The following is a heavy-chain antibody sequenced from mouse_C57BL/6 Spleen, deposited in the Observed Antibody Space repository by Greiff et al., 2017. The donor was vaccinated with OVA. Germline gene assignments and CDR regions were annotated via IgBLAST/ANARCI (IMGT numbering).Heavy chain of an antibody. CDR1: GYTFTSYW. J-gene: IGHJ2*01. CDR2: IDPSDSHT. D-gene: IGHD2-1*01. Sequence: KQSCKAFGYTFTSYWMHWATQRPGQGHEWIGEIDPSDSHTHYNHEFMGKSTLTVDKSSSTAYMQLSSLTSEDSAVYYGARYGNLYFDYWGQGTTLTVSS. CDR3: ARYGNLYFDY. V-gene: IGHV1-69*01.